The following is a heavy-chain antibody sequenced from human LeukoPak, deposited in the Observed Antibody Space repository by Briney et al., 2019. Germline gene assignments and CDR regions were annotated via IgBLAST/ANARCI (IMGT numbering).Heavy chain of an antibody. Sequence: GESLKISCKGSGYSFTNYWIGWVRQMPGKGLEWMGIIYPGDSDTRYSPSFQGQVTISADKSISTAYLQWSSLKASDTAIYYCARRTPEYTNRWYFDLWGRGTLVTVSS. CDR1: GYSFTNYW. CDR2: IYPGDSDT. V-gene: IGHV5-51*01. J-gene: IGHJ2*01. CDR3: ARRTPEYTNRWYFDL. D-gene: IGHD6-6*01.